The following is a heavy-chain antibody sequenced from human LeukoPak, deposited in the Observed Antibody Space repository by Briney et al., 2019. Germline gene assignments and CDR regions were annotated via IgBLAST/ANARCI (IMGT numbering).Heavy chain of an antibody. J-gene: IGHJ4*02. CDR3: AQQWLVLGAFDF. CDR1: GFTFSSYW. V-gene: IGHV3-7*03. D-gene: IGHD6-19*01. CDR2: IKQDGSEK. Sequence: GGSLRLSCAASGFTFSSYWMSWVRQAPGKGLEWVANIKQDGSEKYYVDSVKGRFTISRDDSKNTLYLQMNSLRAEDTAIYYCAQQWLVLGAFDFWGQGTLVTVSS.